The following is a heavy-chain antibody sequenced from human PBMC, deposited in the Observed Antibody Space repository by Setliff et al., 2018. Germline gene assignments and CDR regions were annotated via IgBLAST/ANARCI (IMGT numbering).Heavy chain of an antibody. CDR2: INAGNGNT. CDR3: AREGRFQLPQYYYYYGMDV. Sequence: GASVKVSCKASGYTFTSYAMHWVRQAPGQRLEWMGWINAGNGNTKYSQKFQGRVTITRDTSASTAYMELRSLRSDDTAVYYCAREGRFQLPQYYYYYGMDVWSQGTTVTVSS. CDR1: GYTFTSYA. D-gene: IGHD3-3*01. J-gene: IGHJ6*02. V-gene: IGHV1-3*01.